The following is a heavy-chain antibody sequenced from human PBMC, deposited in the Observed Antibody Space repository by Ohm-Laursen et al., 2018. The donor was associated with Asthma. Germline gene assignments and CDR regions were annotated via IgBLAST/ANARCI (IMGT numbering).Heavy chain of an antibody. CDR3: ARIGSEWERPEREYSLHH. CDR2: ISTASTFI. CDR1: GYTFSSYS. V-gene: IGHV3-21*01. D-gene: IGHD1-26*01. J-gene: IGHJ1*01. Sequence: GSLRLSCAASGYTFSSYSMHWVRQVPGKGLEWVASISTASTFIYYADSVRGRFTTSRDNAKNSVYLQMNSLRAEDTALYYCARIGSEWERPEREYSLHHWGQGTLVTVSS.